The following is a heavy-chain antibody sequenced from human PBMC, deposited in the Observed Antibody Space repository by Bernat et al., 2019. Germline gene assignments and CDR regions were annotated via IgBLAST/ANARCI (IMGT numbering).Heavy chain of an antibody. CDR1: GGSISSYY. CDR2: IYYSGST. Sequence: QVQLQESGPGLVKPSETLSLTCTVSGGSISSYYWSWIRQPPGTGLEWIGYIYYSGSTNYNPSLKSRVTISVDTSKNQFSLKLSSVTAADTAVYYCARLEDCSGGSCYSGWFDPWGQGTLVTVSS. D-gene: IGHD2-15*01. J-gene: IGHJ5*02. V-gene: IGHV4-59*08. CDR3: ARLEDCSGGSCYSGWFDP.